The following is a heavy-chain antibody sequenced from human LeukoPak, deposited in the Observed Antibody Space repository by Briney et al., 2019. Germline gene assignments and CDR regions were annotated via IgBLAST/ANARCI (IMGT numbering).Heavy chain of an antibody. Sequence: GASVKVSCKASGGTFSSYAISWVRQAPGQGLEWMGGIIPIFGTANYAQKFQGRVTITADESTSTAYMELSSLRSEDTAVYYCATLEKLRYFDWLLSYWGQGTLVTVSS. CDR1: GGTFSSYA. J-gene: IGHJ4*02. D-gene: IGHD3-9*01. CDR2: IIPIFGTA. V-gene: IGHV1-69*13. CDR3: ATLEKLRYFDWLLSY.